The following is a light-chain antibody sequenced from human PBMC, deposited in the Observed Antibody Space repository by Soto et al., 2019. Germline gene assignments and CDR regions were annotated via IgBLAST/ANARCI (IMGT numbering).Light chain of an antibody. V-gene: IGKV3-15*01. J-gene: IGKJ1*01. CDR3: QHFNSYPWT. CDR2: GAS. Sequence: EIVMTQSPATLSVSPGERATLSCRASQSVSSNLAWYQQKPGQAPTLLIYGASARATGIPARFSGSGSGTEFTLTISSLQSEDFATYYCQHFNSYPWTFGQGTKVEIK. CDR1: QSVSSN.